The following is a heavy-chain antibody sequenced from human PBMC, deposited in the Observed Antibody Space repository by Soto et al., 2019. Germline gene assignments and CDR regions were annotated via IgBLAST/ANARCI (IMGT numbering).Heavy chain of an antibody. V-gene: IGHV4-59*01. CDR3: ARATGYSTNFDY. Sequence: QVQLQESGPGLVKPSETLSLTCTASGGSISSYYWSWIRQPPGKGLEWIGYIYYSGSTNYNPSLKSRVTISVDTSKNQFSLKLSSVTAADTAVYYCARATGYSTNFDYWGQGTLVTVSS. D-gene: IGHD5-18*01. CDR2: IYYSGST. CDR1: GGSISSYY. J-gene: IGHJ4*02.